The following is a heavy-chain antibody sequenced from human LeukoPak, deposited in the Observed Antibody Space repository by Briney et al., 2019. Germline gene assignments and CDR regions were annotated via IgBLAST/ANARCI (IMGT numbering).Heavy chain of an antibody. CDR3: ARGPSGYHNT. CDR2: ISSGSSYI. Sequence: GGSLRLSCAASGFTFSTYSMNWVRQAPGKGLEWVSSISSGSSYIYYADSVKGRFTISRDNAKNSLYLQMNSLRAEDTAVYYCARGPSGYHNTGGQGTLVTVSS. CDR1: GFTFSTYS. J-gene: IGHJ4*02. D-gene: IGHD5-12*01. V-gene: IGHV3-21*01.